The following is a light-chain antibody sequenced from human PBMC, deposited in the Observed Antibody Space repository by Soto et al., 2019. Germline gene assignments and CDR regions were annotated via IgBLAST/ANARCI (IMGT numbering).Light chain of an antibody. CDR2: PPS. J-gene: IGKJ4*01. CDR1: QRINTY. V-gene: IGKV1-39*01. CDR3: QQSYSIPIT. Sequence: DIQLTQSPSSLSASVGDRVTITCRASQRINTYMNWYQHKPGKAPNLLIFPPSTLQSGVPSRFSGSGSGTDFTLTISSLQPEDFATYYCQQSYSIPITFGGGTKVDMK.